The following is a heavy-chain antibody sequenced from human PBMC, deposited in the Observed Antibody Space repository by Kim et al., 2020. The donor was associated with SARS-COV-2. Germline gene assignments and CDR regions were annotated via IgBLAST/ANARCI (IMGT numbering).Heavy chain of an antibody. CDR2: IYHSGST. CDR3: ASLSYYYDSSAYYPRPGPPNS. Sequence: SETLSLTCAVSGGSISSSNWWSWVRQPPGKGLEWIGEIYHSGSTNYNPSLKSRVTISVDKSKNQFSLKLSSVTAADTAVYYCASLSYYYDSSAYYPRPGPPNSWGQGTLVTVSS. J-gene: IGHJ4*02. V-gene: IGHV4-4*02. CDR1: GGSISSSNW. D-gene: IGHD3-22*01.